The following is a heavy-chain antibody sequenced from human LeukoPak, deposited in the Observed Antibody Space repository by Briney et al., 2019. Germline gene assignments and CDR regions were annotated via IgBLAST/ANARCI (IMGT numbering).Heavy chain of an antibody. D-gene: IGHD1-26*01. CDR2: IIPIFGTA. J-gene: IGHJ4*02. V-gene: IGHV1-69*13. CDR1: AGTFTTYT. Sequence: AVTLCFTSAAGTFTTYTISWVRQAPAQGHEWMGGIIPIFGTANYSQKFQGRVTITADGATSTAYMELSSQKSGDTAVYYCARAYRGSYTAYWGQGTLVTVSS. CDR3: ARAYRGSYTAY.